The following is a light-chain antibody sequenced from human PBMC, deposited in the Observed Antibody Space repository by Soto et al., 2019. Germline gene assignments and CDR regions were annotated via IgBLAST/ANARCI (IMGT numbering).Light chain of an antibody. J-gene: IGKJ5*01. Sequence: DIQLTQSPSTLSASLGDRVTITCRASQSINGWLAWYQQKPGKAPKLLIYDASSLESGVPSRFSGSGSGTEFTLTISSLQSEDFEIYYCQQYNNWPITFGQGTRLEIK. CDR3: QQYNNWPIT. CDR2: DAS. V-gene: IGKV1-5*01. CDR1: QSINGW.